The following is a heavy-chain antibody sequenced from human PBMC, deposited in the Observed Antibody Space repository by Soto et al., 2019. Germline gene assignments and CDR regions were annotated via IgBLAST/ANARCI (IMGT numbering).Heavy chain of an antibody. CDR2: VNPILSMS. J-gene: IGHJ5*02. D-gene: IGHD3-9*01. CDR1: GDTFSFYT. CDR3: ARTYYDILTGYFPGSRENHSARYNWFDP. V-gene: IGHV1-69*02. Sequence: GASVKVSCKASGDTFSFYTINWVRQAPGLGLEWMGRVNPILSMSNYAQKFQGRVTMTADKSTSTAYMELRSLRSDDTAVYYCARTYYDILTGYFPGSRENHSARYNWFDPWGQGTLVTVSS.